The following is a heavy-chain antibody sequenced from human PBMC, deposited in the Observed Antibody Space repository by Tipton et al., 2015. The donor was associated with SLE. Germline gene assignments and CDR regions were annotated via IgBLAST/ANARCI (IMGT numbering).Heavy chain of an antibody. CDR1: GGSISSSSFY. J-gene: IGHJ4*02. D-gene: IGHD5-12*01. Sequence: TLSLTCTVSGGSISSSSFYWGWIRQPPGKGLEWIGSFYYGKSTFYNPSLKSRVTISVDTSTNRLSLQLSSVTAADTALYYCARLIGAYDCNFNYWGQGTLVTVSS. CDR3: ARLIGAYDCNFNY. CDR2: FYYGKST. V-gene: IGHV4-39*07.